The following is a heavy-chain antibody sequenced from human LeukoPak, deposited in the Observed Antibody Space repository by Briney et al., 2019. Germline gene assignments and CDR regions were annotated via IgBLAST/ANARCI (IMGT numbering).Heavy chain of an antibody. CDR1: GGSIGSYY. Sequence: SETLSLTCSVSGGSIGSYYWSWIRQPPRKGLEWIGYIYYSGSTNYNPSLKSRVTISVDTSKNQFSLKLSSVTAADTAVYYCARSFRGWFDPWGQGTLVTVSS. CDR2: IYYSGST. J-gene: IGHJ5*02. CDR3: ARSFRGWFDP. V-gene: IGHV4-59*08.